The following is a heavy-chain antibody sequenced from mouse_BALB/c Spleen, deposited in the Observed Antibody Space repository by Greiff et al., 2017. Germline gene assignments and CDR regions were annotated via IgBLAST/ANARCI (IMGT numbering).Heavy chain of an antibody. Sequence: VNVVESGPGLVAPSQSLSITCTVSGFSLTGYGVNWVRQPPGKGLEWLGMIWGDGSTDYNSALKSRLSISKDNSKSQVFLKMNSLQTDDTARYYCARNYYGSSYTFYYAMDYWGQGTSVTVSS. CDR1: GFSLTGYG. CDR3: ARNYYGSSYTFYYAMDY. CDR2: IWGDGST. D-gene: IGHD1-1*01. J-gene: IGHJ4*01. V-gene: IGHV2-6-7*01.